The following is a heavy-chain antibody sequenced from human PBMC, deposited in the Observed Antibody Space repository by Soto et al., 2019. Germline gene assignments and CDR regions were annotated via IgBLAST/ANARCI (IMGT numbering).Heavy chain of an antibody. CDR3: ARDQTTTVVTPLGN. D-gene: IGHD4-17*01. CDR1: GFTFRDYY. CDR2: ISTSGNTI. J-gene: IGHJ4*02. Sequence: GSLRLSCTTSGFTFRDYYMAWIRQAPGKGLEWLSYISTSGNTIYYADSVRGRFSISRDNAKNSVYLQMTSLRAEDTAVYYCARDQTTTVVTPLGNWGQGTLVTVSS. V-gene: IGHV3-11*01.